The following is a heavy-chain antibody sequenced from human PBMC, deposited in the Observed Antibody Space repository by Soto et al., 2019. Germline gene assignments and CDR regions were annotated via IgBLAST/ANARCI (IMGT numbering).Heavy chain of an antibody. CDR2: IWYDGSNK. CDR1: GFTFSSYG. CDR3: ARDFDRTQYYGMDV. D-gene: IGHD3-9*01. Sequence: GGSLRLSCAASGFTFSSYGMHWVRQAPGKGLEWVAVIWYDGSNKYYADSVKGRFTISRVNSKNTLYLQMNSLRAEDTAVYYCARDFDRTQYYGMDVWGQGTTVTVSS. V-gene: IGHV3-33*01. J-gene: IGHJ6*02.